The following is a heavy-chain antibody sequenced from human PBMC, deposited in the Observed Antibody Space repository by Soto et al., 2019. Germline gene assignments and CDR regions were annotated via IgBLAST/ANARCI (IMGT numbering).Heavy chain of an antibody. D-gene: IGHD6-13*01. CDR1: GGSISGSRFY. J-gene: IGHJ6*02. Sequence: PSETLSLTCTVSGGSISGSRFYWGWIRQPPGKGLEWIGSIYSSGSTYYNPSLKSRVTISVDTSKNQFSLKLSSVTAADTAVYYCARRIAAAGTDYGMDVWGQGTTVTVS. CDR2: IYSSGST. V-gene: IGHV4-39*01. CDR3: ARRIAAAGTDYGMDV.